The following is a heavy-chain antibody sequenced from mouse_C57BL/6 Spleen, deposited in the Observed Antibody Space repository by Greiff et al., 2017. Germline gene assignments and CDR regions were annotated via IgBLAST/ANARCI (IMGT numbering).Heavy chain of an antibody. CDR2: IHPSDSDT. CDR3: AIRGSGYVDGFAY. D-gene: IGHD3-2*02. V-gene: IGHV1-74*01. Sequence: QVQLQQPGAELVKPGASVKVSCTASGYTFTSYWMYWVKQRPGQGLEWIGRIHPSDSDTNYHQKFKGKATLTVDKSSSTAYLQRSSLPSEDSAVYYVAIRGSGYVDGFAYWGQGTLVTVSA. J-gene: IGHJ3*01. CDR1: GYTFTSYW.